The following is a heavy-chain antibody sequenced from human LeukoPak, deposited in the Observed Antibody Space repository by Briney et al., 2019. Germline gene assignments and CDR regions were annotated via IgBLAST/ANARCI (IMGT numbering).Heavy chain of an antibody. D-gene: IGHD4-17*01. V-gene: IGHV3-30*02. J-gene: IGHJ4*02. CDR3: ARGSRYGDYPYYCDF. CDR2: VRYDGNNP. Sequence: GGSLRLSCAVSGFTVSGNYMSWVRQAPGKGLDWVAFVRYDGNNPYYSASVKGRFTISRDNSKNTVLLQMNNLRLEDAAVYYCARGSRYGDYPYYCDFWGQGTLVTVSS. CDR1: GFTVSGNY.